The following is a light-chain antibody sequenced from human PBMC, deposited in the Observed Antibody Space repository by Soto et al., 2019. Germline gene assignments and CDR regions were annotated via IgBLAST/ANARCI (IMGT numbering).Light chain of an antibody. V-gene: IGKV4-1*01. Sequence: DIVMTQSPDYLAVSLGERTTINCKSSQSLFYSSNNKNFLAWYQQKAGQPPKLLIYWASTRESGVPDRFSGSGSGAEFNLPITSLQAEDAGVYYCQHYFTPPRTFGQWT. CDR3: QHYFTPPRT. CDR2: WAS. CDR1: QSLFYSSNNKNF. J-gene: IGKJ2*01.